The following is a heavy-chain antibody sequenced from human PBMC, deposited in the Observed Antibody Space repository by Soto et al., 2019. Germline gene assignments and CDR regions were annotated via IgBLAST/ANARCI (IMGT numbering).Heavy chain of an antibody. V-gene: IGHV3-23*01. CDR3: TEEHEVVTRSWYFDL. CDR2: ISGSGGST. Sequence: EVQLLESGGGLVQPGGSLRLSCAASGFTFSSYAMSWVRQAPGKGLEWVSAISGSGGSTYYADSVKGRFTISRDNSKNTLYLQMNRLRAEDTAVYYCTEEHEVVTRSWYFDLWGRGTLVTVSS. D-gene: IGHD2-21*02. CDR1: GFTFSSYA. J-gene: IGHJ2*01.